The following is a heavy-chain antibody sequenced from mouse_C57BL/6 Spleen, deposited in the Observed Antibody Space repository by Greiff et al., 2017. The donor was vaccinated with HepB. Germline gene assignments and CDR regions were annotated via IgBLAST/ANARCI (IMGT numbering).Heavy chain of an antibody. V-gene: IGHV1-64*01. CDR3: AQWLLRSNWDFDV. CDR2: IHPNSGST. CDR1: GYTFTSYW. J-gene: IGHJ1*03. D-gene: IGHD2-3*01. Sequence: QVQLQQPGAELVKPGASVKLSCKASGYTFTSYWMHWVKQRPGQGLEWIGMIHPNSGSTNYNEKFKSKATLTVEKSSSTAYMQLSSLTSEDSAVYYCAQWLLRSNWDFDVCGTGTTVTVSS.